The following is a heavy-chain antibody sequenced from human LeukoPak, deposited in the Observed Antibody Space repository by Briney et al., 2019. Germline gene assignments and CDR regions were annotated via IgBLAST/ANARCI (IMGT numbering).Heavy chain of an antibody. CDR2: IRSKTDGGTA. V-gene: IGHV3-15*01. CDR1: GFTFSNPW. J-gene: IGHJ4*02. CDR3: TTGTY. Sequence: PGGSLRLSCAASGFTFSNPWMSWVRQAPGKGLDWVGRIRSKTDGGTADYAAPVKDRIIISRDDSKNTLYLQMNSLKNEYTAVYYCTTGTYWGQGTLVTVSS.